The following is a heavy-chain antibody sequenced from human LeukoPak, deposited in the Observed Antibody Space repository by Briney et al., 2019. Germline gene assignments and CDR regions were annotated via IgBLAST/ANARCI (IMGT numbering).Heavy chain of an antibody. V-gene: IGHV4-4*09. CDR3: ARHDAGIAARPFDN. D-gene: IGHD6-6*01. J-gene: IGHJ4*02. Sequence: SETLSLTCTVPGGSISTYYWSWIRRPPGKGLEWIAYIHASGPTNYNPSLKSRITISVGTSKNQFSLKLSSVTAADTAVYYCARHDAGIAARPFDNWGQGTLVTVSS. CDR1: GGSISTYY. CDR2: IHASGPT.